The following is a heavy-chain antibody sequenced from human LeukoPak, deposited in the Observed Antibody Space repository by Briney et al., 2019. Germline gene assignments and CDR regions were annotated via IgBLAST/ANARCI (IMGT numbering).Heavy chain of an antibody. CDR2: IYYSGST. V-gene: IGHV4-59*01. Sequence: PSETLPLTCTVSGGSISSYYWSWIRQPPGKGLEWIGYIYYSGSTNYNPFLKSRVTISVDTSKNQFSLKLSSVTAADTAVYYCARYGSGSYYFDYWGQGTLVTVSS. D-gene: IGHD3-10*01. J-gene: IGHJ4*02. CDR3: ARYGSGSYYFDY. CDR1: GGSISSYY.